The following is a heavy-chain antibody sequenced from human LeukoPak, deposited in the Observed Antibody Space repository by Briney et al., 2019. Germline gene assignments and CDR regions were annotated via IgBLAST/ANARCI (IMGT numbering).Heavy chain of an antibody. CDR3: AKVNSGSYLFYFDY. CDR1: GFTFSSYA. J-gene: IGHJ4*02. V-gene: IGHV3-23*01. D-gene: IGHD1-26*01. Sequence: PGGSLRLSCAASGFTFSSYAMSWVRQAPGKGLEWVSAISGSGGSTFYADSVKGRFTTSRDNSKNTLYLQMNSLRAEDTALYYCAKVNSGSYLFYFDYWGQGTLATVSS. CDR2: ISGSGGST.